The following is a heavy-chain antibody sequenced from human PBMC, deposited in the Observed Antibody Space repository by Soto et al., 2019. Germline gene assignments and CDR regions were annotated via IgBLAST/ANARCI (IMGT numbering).Heavy chain of an antibody. CDR1: GGCVSSGSYY. Sequence: SETLYLTWTVSGGCVSSGSYYWSWIRQTPGKGLEWIGYIYYSGSTNYNPSLKSRVTISVDTSKNQVSLKLSSVTAADTAVYYCACDQCTTGWNIDSRGQGTLLTVSS. CDR2: IYYSGST. CDR3: ACDQCTTGWNIDS. D-gene: IGHD1-1*01. V-gene: IGHV4-61*01. J-gene: IGHJ4*02.